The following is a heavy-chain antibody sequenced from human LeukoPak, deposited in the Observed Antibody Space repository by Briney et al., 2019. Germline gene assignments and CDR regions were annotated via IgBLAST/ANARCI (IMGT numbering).Heavy chain of an antibody. CDR2: ISGSGGST. J-gene: IGHJ4*02. CDR1: GFTFSSYA. Sequence: GGSLRLSCAASGFTFSSYAMSWVRQAPGKGLEWVSAISGSGGSTYYADSVKGRFTISRDNSKNTLYLQMNSLRAEDTAVYYCAKVFGLDVEMATINDYWGQGTLVTVSS. CDR3: AKVFGLDVEMATINDY. V-gene: IGHV3-23*01. D-gene: IGHD5-24*01.